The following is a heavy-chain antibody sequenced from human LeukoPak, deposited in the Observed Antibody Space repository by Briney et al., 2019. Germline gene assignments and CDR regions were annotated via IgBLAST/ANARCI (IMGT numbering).Heavy chain of an antibody. CDR2: IHHSGST. D-gene: IGHD4-23*01. CDR3: ARGGVYGGNSTSQH. J-gene: IGHJ1*01. V-gene: IGHV4-59*01. Sequence: SETLSLTCTVSGDSISNYYWSWIRQPPGKGLEWIGYIHHSGSTNYNPSLKSRVTISVDTSKNQFSLMVTSVTAADTAVYYCARGGVYGGNSTSQHWGQGTLATVSS. CDR1: GDSISNYY.